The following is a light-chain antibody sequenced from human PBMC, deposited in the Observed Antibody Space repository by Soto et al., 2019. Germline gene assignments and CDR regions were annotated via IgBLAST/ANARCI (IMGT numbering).Light chain of an antibody. CDR3: QQYNNWPPWT. CDR2: DAS. Sequence: EIVLTQSPGTLSLSPGERATLSCRASQNVDSNYLAWYQQKPGQAPRLLIYDASNRATGIPARFSGSGSGTKFTLTISSLQSEDFAVYYCQQYNNWPPWTFGQGTKVDI. V-gene: IGKV3D-15*01. J-gene: IGKJ1*01. CDR1: QNVDSN.